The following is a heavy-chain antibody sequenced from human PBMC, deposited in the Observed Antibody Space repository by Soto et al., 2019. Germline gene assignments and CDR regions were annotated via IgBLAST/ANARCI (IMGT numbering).Heavy chain of an antibody. CDR3: ARYRARQQPGDY. CDR2: ISAYSGNT. Sequence: ASVKVSCKASGYTFTSYGISWVRQAPGQGLEWMGWISAYSGNTNYAQKLQGRVTMTTDTSTSTAYMELRSLRSDDTAVYYCARYRARQQPGDYWGQGTLVTVSS. V-gene: IGHV1-18*01. CDR1: GYTFTSYG. D-gene: IGHD6-13*01. J-gene: IGHJ4*02.